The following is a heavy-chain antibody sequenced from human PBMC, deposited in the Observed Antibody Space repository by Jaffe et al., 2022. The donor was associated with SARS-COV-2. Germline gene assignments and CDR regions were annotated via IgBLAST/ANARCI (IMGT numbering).Heavy chain of an antibody. Sequence: QVQLQESGPGLVKPSETLSLTCAVSGYSITTGYHWGWIRQPPGKGLEWIGSVYRRGNTYYNPSLASRAVLSVDTPTNQFSLQLRSMTAADTAVYYCVRDGDANFDYWGQGTLVTVSS. CDR3: VRDGDANFDY. V-gene: IGHV4-38-2*02. J-gene: IGHJ4*02. CDR2: VYRRGNT. CDR1: GYSITTGYH.